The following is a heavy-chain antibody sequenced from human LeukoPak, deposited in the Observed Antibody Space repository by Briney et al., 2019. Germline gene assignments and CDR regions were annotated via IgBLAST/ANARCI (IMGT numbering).Heavy chain of an antibody. CDR3: ARGPPPYCSGDSCYSFLYFHH. CDR1: GDTCTSYD. Sequence: GASVKVSCKASGDTCTSYDINWVRQETRERVEWRGWMNPNSGNTGYAQKFQRRDTMTRDTSTSTAYLELTTLRSDDTGVYYCARGPPPYCSGDSCYSFLYFHHWGRGTLVTVSS. V-gene: IGHV1-8*01. D-gene: IGHD2-15*01. J-gene: IGHJ1*01. CDR2: MNPNSGNT.